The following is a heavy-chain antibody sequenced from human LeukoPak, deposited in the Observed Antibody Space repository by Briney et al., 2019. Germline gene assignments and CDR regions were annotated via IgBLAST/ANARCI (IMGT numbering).Heavy chain of an antibody. V-gene: IGHV3-23*01. CDR2: LSADGST. CDR1: GFTFSSYA. Sequence: GGSLRLSCAASGFTFSSYARTWVRQAQGQGLEWVSSLSADGSTYYADSVKGRFTISRDNTRDTFFLEMNSLRAEDTALYYCVACSSASCYGDRFDPWGQGTLVTVSS. D-gene: IGHD2-2*01. J-gene: IGHJ5*02. CDR3: VACSSASCYGDRFDP.